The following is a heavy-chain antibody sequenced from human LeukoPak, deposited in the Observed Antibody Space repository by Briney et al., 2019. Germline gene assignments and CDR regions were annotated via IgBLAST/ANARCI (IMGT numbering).Heavy chain of an antibody. J-gene: IGHJ4*02. D-gene: IGHD1-26*01. CDR1: GGSISSYY. CDR3: ASENGSYSYFDY. V-gene: IGHV4-59*01. CDR2: IYYSGST. Sequence: TSETLSLTCTVSGGSISSYYWSWIRQPPGKGLEWIGYIYYSGSTNYNPSLKSRVTLSVDTSKNQFSLKLSSVTAADTAVYYCASENGSYSYFDYWGQGTLVTVSS.